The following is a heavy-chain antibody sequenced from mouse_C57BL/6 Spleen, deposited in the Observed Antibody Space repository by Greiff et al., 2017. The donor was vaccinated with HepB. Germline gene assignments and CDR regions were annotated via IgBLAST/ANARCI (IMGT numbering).Heavy chain of an antibody. J-gene: IGHJ3*01. CDR3: ARPGNYYYGSSYPFAY. V-gene: IGHV1-20*01. Sequence: EVQLQQSGPELVKPGDSVKISCKASGYSFTGYFMNWVMQSHGKSLEWIGRINPYNGDTFYNQKFKGKATLTVDKSSSTALMELRSLTSEDSAVYYCARPGNYYYGSSYPFAYWGQGTLVTVSA. CDR2: INPYNGDT. CDR1: GYSFTGYF. D-gene: IGHD1-1*01.